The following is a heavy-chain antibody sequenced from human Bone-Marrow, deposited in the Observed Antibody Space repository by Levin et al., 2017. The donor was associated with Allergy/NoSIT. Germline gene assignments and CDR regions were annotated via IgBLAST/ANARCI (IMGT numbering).Heavy chain of an antibody. V-gene: IGHV3-23*01. CDR3: AKDLGGGKAVGQFDY. D-gene: IGHD4-23*01. J-gene: IGHJ4*02. CDR1: GFTFSSYA. CDR2: ISGSGGST. Sequence: SCAASGFTFSSYAMSWVRQAPGKGLEWVSAISGSGGSTYYADSVKGRFTISRDNSKNTLYLQMNSLRAEDTAVYYCAKDLGGGKAVGQFDYWGQGTLVTVSS.